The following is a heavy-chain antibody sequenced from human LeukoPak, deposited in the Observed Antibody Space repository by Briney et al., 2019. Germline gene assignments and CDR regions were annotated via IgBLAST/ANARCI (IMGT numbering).Heavy chain of an antibody. Sequence: TGGSLRVSCAAPGFHFSDYYMSWIRQAPGKGLEWISYITSSGSYTQYADSVKARFTISRDNAKNSLYLQMNSLRADDTAVYYCARPLSSSWYYFDYWGQGTLVTVSS. V-gene: IGHV3-11*03. CDR2: ITSSGSYT. CDR1: GFHFSDYY. D-gene: IGHD6-13*01. J-gene: IGHJ4*02. CDR3: ARPLSSSWYYFDY.